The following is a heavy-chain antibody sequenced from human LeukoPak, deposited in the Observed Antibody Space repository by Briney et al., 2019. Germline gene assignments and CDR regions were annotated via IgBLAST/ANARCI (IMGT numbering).Heavy chain of an antibody. V-gene: IGHV3-23*01. Sequence: PGGSLRLSCAASGFTFSSYGMSWVRQAPGKGLEWVSTISGSGLSTYYAHSVKGRFTISRDNSKNTLYLQMNSLRAEDTAVYYCAKETVAVAGYFDYWGQGTLVTVSS. D-gene: IGHD6-19*01. CDR1: GFTFSSYG. CDR2: ISGSGLST. CDR3: AKETVAVAGYFDY. J-gene: IGHJ4*02.